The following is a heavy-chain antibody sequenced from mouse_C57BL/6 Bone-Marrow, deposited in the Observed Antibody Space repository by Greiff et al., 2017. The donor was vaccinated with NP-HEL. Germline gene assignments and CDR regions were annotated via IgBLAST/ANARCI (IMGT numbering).Heavy chain of an antibody. CDR2: IDPENGDT. D-gene: IGHD3-2*02. J-gene: IGHJ4*01. CDR1: GFNIKDDY. CDR3: TRSSGYCYYYAMDY. V-gene: IGHV14-4*01. Sequence: VQLQQSGAELVRPGASVKLSCTASGFNIKDDYMHWVKQRPEQGLEWIGWIDPENGDTEYASKFQGKATITADTSSTTAYLQLSSLTSEDTAVYYCTRSSGYCYYYAMDYWGQGTSVTVSS.